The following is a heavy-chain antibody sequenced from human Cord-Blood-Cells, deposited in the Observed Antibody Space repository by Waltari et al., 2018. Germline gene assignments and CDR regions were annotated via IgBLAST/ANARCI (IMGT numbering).Heavy chain of an antibody. Sequence: QVQLQQWGAGLLKPSETLSLTCAVYGGSFSGYYWSWIRQPPGKGLEWIGEINHSGRPDYNPTLKSRVTISVETSKSQFSLKLSSVTAADTAVYYCSRYLDDSIAAAGTSAFDIWGQGTMVTVSS. D-gene: IGHD6-13*01. V-gene: IGHV4-34*01. J-gene: IGHJ3*02. CDR2: INHSGRP. CDR1: GGSFSGYY. CDR3: SRYLDDSIAAAGTSAFDI.